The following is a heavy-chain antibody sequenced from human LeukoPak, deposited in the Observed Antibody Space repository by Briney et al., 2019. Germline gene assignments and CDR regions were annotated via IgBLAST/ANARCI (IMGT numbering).Heavy chain of an antibody. CDR1: GGSIISSSSY. V-gene: IGHV4-39*01. D-gene: IGHD1-26*01. CDR3: ARSGSYYSHDY. CDR2: IYYSGST. Sequence: SETLSLTCTVSGGSIISSSSYWGWIRQPPGKGLEWLGIIYYSGSTYYNPSLKSRVTISVDTSKNQFSLKLSSVTPSDTAVYYCARSGSYYSHDYWGQGILVSVSS. J-gene: IGHJ4*02.